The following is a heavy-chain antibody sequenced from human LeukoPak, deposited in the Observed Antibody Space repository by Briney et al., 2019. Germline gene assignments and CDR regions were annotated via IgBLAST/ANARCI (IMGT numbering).Heavy chain of an antibody. Sequence: PGGSLRLSCAASGFTFSSYSMNWVRQAPGKGLEWVAVISYDGSNKYYANSVKGRFTISRDNSKNTLYLQMNSLRAEDTAVYYCARGFGGVGATLDYWGQGTLVTVSS. J-gene: IGHJ4*02. V-gene: IGHV3-30*05. D-gene: IGHD1-26*01. CDR3: ARGFGGVGATLDY. CDR2: ISYDGSNK. CDR1: GFTFSSYS.